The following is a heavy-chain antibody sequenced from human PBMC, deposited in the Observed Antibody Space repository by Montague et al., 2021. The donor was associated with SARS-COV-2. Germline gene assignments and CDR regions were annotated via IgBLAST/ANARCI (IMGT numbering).Heavy chain of an antibody. CDR3: ARDGWSTVVVVAATPGFDY. V-gene: IGHV3-30-3*01. Sequence: SLRLSCAAPGFTFSNYAMHWVRQAPGKGLEWVAVISYDGSNKYYADSVKGRFTISRDNSKNTLYLQMNSLRAEDTAVYYCARDGWSTVVVVAATPGFDYWGQGTLVTVSS. CDR1: GFTFSNYA. CDR2: ISYDGSNK. D-gene: IGHD2-15*01. J-gene: IGHJ4*02.